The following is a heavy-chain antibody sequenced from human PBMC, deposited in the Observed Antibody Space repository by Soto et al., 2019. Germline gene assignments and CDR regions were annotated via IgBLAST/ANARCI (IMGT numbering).Heavy chain of an antibody. CDR1: GGTFSSYA. D-gene: IGHD3-9*01. Sequence: QVQLVQSGAEVKKPGSSVKVSCKASGGTFSSYAISWVRQAPGQGLEWMGGIIPIFGTANYAQKFQGRVTITAEEATSTAYMELSRLRSEETAAYYCASLSYDILTGYSKYYYYYGMDVWGQGTKVTVSS. CDR2: IIPIFGTA. V-gene: IGHV1-69*01. J-gene: IGHJ6*02. CDR3: ASLSYDILTGYSKYYYYYGMDV.